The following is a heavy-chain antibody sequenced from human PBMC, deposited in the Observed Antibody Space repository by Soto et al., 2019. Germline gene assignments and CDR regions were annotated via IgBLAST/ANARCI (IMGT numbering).Heavy chain of an antibody. J-gene: IGHJ4*02. Sequence: EVQLLESGGGLVQPGGSLRLSCAASGFTFSSYAMSWVRQAPGKGLEWVSAISGSGGSTYYADSVKGRFTISRDNYKNTLYLQMNSLRAEDTAVYYWARGEGWELQTAYYFDYCGQGTLVTVSS. CDR2: ISGSGGST. CDR1: GFTFSSYA. V-gene: IGHV3-23*01. CDR3: ARGEGWELQTAYYFDY. D-gene: IGHD1-26*01.